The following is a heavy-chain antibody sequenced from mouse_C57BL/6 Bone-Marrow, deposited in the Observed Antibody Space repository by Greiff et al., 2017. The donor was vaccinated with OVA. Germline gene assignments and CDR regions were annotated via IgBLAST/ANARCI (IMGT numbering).Heavy chain of an antibody. CDR1: GYTFTSYW. J-gene: IGHJ2*01. D-gene: IGHD2-4*01. CDR3: AREGYYDYDEDY. V-gene: IGHV1-50*01. Sequence: QVQLQQPGAELVKPGASVKLSCKASGYTFTSYWMQWVKQRPGQGLEWIGEIDPSDSSTNYNQKFKGKATLTVDTSSSTAYMQLSSLTSEDSAVYYCAREGYYDYDEDYWGQGTTLTVSS. CDR2: IDPSDSST.